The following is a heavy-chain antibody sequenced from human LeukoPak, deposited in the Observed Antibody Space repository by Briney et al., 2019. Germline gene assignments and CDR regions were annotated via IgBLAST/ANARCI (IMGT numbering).Heavy chain of an antibody. Sequence: ASVKVSCKASGYTFTSYGISWVGQAPGQGLEWMGWISAYNGNTNYAQKLQGRVTMTTDTSTSTAYMELRSLRSDDTAVYYCARALKYSSGWYFDYWGQGTLVTVSS. D-gene: IGHD6-19*01. V-gene: IGHV1-18*04. CDR1: GYTFTSYG. CDR2: ISAYNGNT. J-gene: IGHJ4*02. CDR3: ARALKYSSGWYFDY.